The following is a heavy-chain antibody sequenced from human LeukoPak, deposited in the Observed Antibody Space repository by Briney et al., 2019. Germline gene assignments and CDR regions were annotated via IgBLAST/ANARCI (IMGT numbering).Heavy chain of an antibody. CDR1: GYTFTGYY. J-gene: IGHJ5*02. Sequence: GASVKVSCKASGYTFTGYYMHWVRQAPGQGLEWMGWINPNSGGTNYAQKFQGRVTMTRDTSISTAYMELSRLRSEDTAVYYCARETIVVVPAAITLGANWFDPWGQGTLVTVSS. D-gene: IGHD2-2*01. CDR3: ARETIVVVPAAITLGANWFDP. V-gene: IGHV1-2*02. CDR2: INPNSGGT.